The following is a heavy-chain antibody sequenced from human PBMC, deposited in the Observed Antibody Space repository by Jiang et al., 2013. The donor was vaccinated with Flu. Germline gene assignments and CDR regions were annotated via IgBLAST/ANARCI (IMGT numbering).Heavy chain of an antibody. D-gene: IGHD3-16*01. CDR1: GASVNNYY. CDR3: ARGPLGGAPNPFDL. CDR2: LYPSGSA. Sequence: LLKPSETLSLTCTVSGASVNNYYWSWIRQTAGKGLEWLGRLYPSGSANYNPSLNSRVAMSLDRSNNLFSLKLRSVTAADTAVYYCARGPLGGAPNPFDLWGQGTMIT. J-gene: IGHJ3*01. V-gene: IGHV4-4*07.